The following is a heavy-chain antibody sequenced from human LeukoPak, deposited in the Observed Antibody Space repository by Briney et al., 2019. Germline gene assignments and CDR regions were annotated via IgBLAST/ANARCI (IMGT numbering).Heavy chain of an antibody. J-gene: IGHJ6*02. V-gene: IGHV4-30-4*01. Sequence: PSQTLSLTCTVSGGSISSGDYYWSWIRQPPGKGLEWIGYIYYSGSTYYNPSLKSRVTISVDTSKNQFSLKLSSVTAADTAVYYCASIPGYSSGWSYYYYGMDVWGQGTTVTVSS. D-gene: IGHD6-19*01. CDR3: ASIPGYSSGWSYYYYGMDV. CDR1: GGSISSGDYY. CDR2: IYYSGST.